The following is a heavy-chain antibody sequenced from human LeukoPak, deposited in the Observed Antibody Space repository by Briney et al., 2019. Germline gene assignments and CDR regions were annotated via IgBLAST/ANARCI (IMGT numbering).Heavy chain of an antibody. D-gene: IGHD3-3*01. CDR1: GFTFSSYS. V-gene: IGHV3-21*01. J-gene: IGHJ5*02. Sequence: GGSLRLSCAASGFTFSSYSMNWVRQAPGKGLEWVSSISSSSSYIYYADSVKGRFTISRDNAKNSLYLQMNSLRAEDTAVYYCARVPIFGGFDPWGQGTLVTVSS. CDR2: ISSSSSYI. CDR3: ARVPIFGGFDP.